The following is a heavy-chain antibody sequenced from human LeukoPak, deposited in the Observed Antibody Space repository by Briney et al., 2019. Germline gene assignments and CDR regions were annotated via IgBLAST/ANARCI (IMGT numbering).Heavy chain of an antibody. J-gene: IGHJ4*02. Sequence: GSLRLSCAASGFIFSTYVMNWVRQAPGKGLEWVSYISSSGSTIYYADSVKGRFTISRDNAKNSLYLQMNSLRAEDTAVYYCARVFSSSWYSYYFDYWGQGTLVTVSS. D-gene: IGHD6-13*01. CDR1: GFIFSTYV. CDR3: ARVFSSSWYSYYFDY. V-gene: IGHV3-48*04. CDR2: ISSSGSTI.